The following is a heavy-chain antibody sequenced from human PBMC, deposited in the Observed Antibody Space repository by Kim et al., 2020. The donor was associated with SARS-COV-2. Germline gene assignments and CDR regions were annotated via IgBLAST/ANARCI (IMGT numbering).Heavy chain of an antibody. CDR3: ARPTSCGGDCHSRRDFFYYGMDV. V-gene: IGHV1-69*10. D-gene: IGHD2-21*02. Sequence: SVKVSCKASGGTFSSYAINWVRQAPGQGLEWMGGIIPFLPLTNYGQKFQVRITITADESTSTIYMQLTNLTSEDTAIYYCARPTSCGGDCHSRRDFFYYGMDVWGQGTTVTVSS. CDR1: GGTFSSYA. J-gene: IGHJ6*02. CDR2: IIPFLPLT.